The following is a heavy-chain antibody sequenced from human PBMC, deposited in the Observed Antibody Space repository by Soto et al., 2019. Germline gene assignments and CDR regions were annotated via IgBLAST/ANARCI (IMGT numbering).Heavy chain of an antibody. CDR1: AYTFTGYY. J-gene: IGHJ6*02. CDR3: ARDGDYGDYVGYYYGMDV. Sequence: ASVKVSCKASAYTFTGYYMHWVRQAPGQGLEWMGWINPNSGGTNYAQKFQGWVTMTRDTSISTAYMELSRLRSDDTAVYYCARDGDYGDYVGYYYGMDVWGQGTTVTVSS. D-gene: IGHD4-17*01. CDR2: INPNSGGT. V-gene: IGHV1-2*04.